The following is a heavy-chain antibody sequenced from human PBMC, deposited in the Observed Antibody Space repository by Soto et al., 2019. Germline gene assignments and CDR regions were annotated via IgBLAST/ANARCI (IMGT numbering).Heavy chain of an antibody. J-gene: IGHJ4*02. CDR2: ISSSGSTI. V-gene: IGHV3-48*03. CDR1: GFTFSSYE. Sequence: PGGSLRLSCAASGFTFSSYEMNWVRQAPGKGLEWVSYISSSGSTIYYADSVKGRFTISRDNAKNSLYLQMNSLRAEDTAVYYCARVKELRGGPGEFDYWGQGTLVTVS. D-gene: IGHD1-26*01. CDR3: ARVKELRGGPGEFDY.